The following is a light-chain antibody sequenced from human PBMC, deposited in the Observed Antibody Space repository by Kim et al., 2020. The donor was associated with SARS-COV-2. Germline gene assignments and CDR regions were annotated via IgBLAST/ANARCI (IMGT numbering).Light chain of an antibody. CDR2: GAS. Sequence: PGERGTLSCRASQSVRSENLAWYQQRPGQAPKLLIYGASSRATGIPDRFSGGGSGTDFTLIITRLEPVDFAVYYCQQYGNSPWTFGQGTKVDIK. V-gene: IGKV3-20*01. CDR3: QQYGNSPWT. CDR1: QSVRSEN. J-gene: IGKJ1*01.